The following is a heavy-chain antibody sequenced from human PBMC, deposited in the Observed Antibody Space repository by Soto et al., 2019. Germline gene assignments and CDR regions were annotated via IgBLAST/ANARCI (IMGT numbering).Heavy chain of an antibody. CDR2: IYYSGST. D-gene: IGHD3-9*01. Sequence: PSETLSLTCTVSGGSISSYYWSWIRQPPGKGLEWIGYIYYSGSTNYTPSLKSRVTISVDTSKNQFSLKLSSVTAADTAVYYCARERGDYDILTGYYTNNWFDPWGQGTLVTVSS. CDR3: ARERGDYDILTGYYTNNWFDP. J-gene: IGHJ5*02. CDR1: GGSISSYY. V-gene: IGHV4-59*01.